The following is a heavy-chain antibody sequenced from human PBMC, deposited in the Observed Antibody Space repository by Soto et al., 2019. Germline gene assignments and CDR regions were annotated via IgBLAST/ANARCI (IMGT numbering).Heavy chain of an antibody. J-gene: IGHJ4*02. CDR2: IHYSGSA. Sequence: QVQLQESGPRLLKPSETLSLTCAVSGDSISPHYWSWVRQPPGKGLEFIGYIHYSGSAVYNPSLKSRFTISLDTSKNQFSLKLTSVPAADTAVYYCARLPSSGLNPPFDYWGQGMLVTVSS. D-gene: IGHD3-22*01. CDR3: ARLPSSGLNPPFDY. CDR1: GDSISPHY. V-gene: IGHV4-59*08.